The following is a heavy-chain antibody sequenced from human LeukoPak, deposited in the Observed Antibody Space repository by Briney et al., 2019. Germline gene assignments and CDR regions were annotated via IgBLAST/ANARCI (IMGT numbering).Heavy chain of an antibody. D-gene: IGHD1-26*01. Sequence: GGSLRLSCAASGFTFSSYAMSWVRQAPGKGLEWVANIKQDGSEKYYVDSVKGRFTISRDNAKNSLYLQMNSLRAEDTAVYYCATCFFVSGSYYMEYWGQGTLVTVSS. V-gene: IGHV3-7*05. J-gene: IGHJ4*02. CDR1: GFTFSSYA. CDR3: ATCFFVSGSYYMEY. CDR2: IKQDGSEK.